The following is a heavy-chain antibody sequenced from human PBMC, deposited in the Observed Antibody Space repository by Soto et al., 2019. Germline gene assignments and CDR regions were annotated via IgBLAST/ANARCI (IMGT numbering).Heavy chain of an antibody. Sequence: QITLKESGPSLVKPTETLTLTCTFSGFSLSSSGVGVAWSRQPPGRPLEWLALIYWDDDKYTSPSLKSRLTITKDTSKNQVVLLMTNMDPVDTATYFGVHLLTGGRFDSWGQGTLVTVSS. D-gene: IGHD3-16*01. CDR3: VHLLTGGRFDS. J-gene: IGHJ4*02. CDR2: IYWDDDK. CDR1: GFSLSSSGVG. V-gene: IGHV2-5*02.